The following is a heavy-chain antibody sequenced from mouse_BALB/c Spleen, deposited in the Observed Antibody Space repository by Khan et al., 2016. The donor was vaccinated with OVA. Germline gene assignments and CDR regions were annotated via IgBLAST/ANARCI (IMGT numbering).Heavy chain of an antibody. CDR1: GYTFTSYW. CDR2: LGPGSGST. J-gene: IGHJ4*01. Sequence: DLVKPGASVKLSCKASGYTFTSYWIYWIKQRPGEGLEWIGRLGPGSGSTYYNEMFKDKATLTVDKSSSTSYIQLSSLSSEDSAVYFCARSNYYGGSLYAMDYWGQGTSVTVSS. CDR3: ARSNYYGGSLYAMDY. D-gene: IGHD1-1*01. V-gene: IGHV1S41*01.